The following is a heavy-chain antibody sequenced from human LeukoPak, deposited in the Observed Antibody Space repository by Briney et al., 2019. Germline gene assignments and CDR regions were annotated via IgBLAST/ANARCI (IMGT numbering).Heavy chain of an antibody. D-gene: IGHD3-3*01. Sequence: SETLSLTCSVSGGSIISSNYYWGWIRQPPGKGLEWIGSMYQSGSGSSYYNPSLKSRVTISGDTSKNQFFLRLSSVTAADTAVYYCASTLRFLPYRRFDYWGQGTLVTVPS. V-gene: IGHV4-39*01. CDR2: MYQSGSGSS. J-gene: IGHJ4*02. CDR3: ASTLRFLPYRRFDY. CDR1: GGSIISSNYY.